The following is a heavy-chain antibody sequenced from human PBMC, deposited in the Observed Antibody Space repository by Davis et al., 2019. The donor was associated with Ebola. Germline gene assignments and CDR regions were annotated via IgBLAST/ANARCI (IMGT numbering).Heavy chain of an antibody. V-gene: IGHV3-23*01. Sequence: GESLTISCAARGFTFGNYAMNWVRQAPGKGLEWVSSLSGSGDSTYYAGSVKGRFTISRDNSKNTLFLQMHSLRVEDTALYYCAKGFGDLEAYIEYWGLGTPVTVSS. CDR3: AKGFGDLEAYIEY. J-gene: IGHJ4*02. CDR1: GFTFGNYA. CDR2: LSGSGDST. D-gene: IGHD3-10*01.